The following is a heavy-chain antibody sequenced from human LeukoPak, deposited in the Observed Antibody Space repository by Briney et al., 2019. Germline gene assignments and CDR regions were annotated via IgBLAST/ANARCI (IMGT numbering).Heavy chain of an antibody. V-gene: IGHV3-7*03. CDR2: IKQDGSQK. J-gene: IGHJ6*02. CDR3: ARDSGSGYSSGWYRTYGMDV. CDR1: GFTFSNFW. Sequence: PGGSLRLSCAASGFTFSNFWMSWVRQAPGQGLEWVANIKQDGSQKFYVDSVKGRFTISRDSAKTSLYLQMNSLRAEDTAVYYCARDSGSGYSSGWYRTYGMDVWGQGTTVTVSS. D-gene: IGHD6-19*01.